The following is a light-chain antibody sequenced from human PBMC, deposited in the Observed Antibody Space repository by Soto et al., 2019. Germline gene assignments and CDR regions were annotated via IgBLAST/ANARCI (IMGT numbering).Light chain of an antibody. J-gene: IGLJ1*01. CDR3: SSHTTSSALQV. Sequence: PALTQPAPGSGSPGQAIPISPPGTISDFAVYNYVSWYQQHPGKAPKLMLYGVSKRPSGVSNRFSGSKSGNRASPTISGLQAEDEADYYCSSHTTSSALQVFGTGTKVTVL. CDR1: ISDFAVYNY. CDR2: GVS. V-gene: IGLV2-14*01.